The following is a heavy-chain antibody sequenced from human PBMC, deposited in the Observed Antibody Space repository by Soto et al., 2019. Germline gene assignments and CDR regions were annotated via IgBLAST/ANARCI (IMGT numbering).Heavy chain of an antibody. D-gene: IGHD3-3*01. CDR3: ASHYDMWSGYLSPVDY. J-gene: IGHJ4*02. Sequence: PGGSLRLSCAASGFTFSDYAMSWIRQAPGKGLEWISYIDSSGSKIYYPDSVKGRFTITRDNAKNSLYLEMNSLRDEDTAVYYCASHYDMWSGYLSPVDYWGQGTLVTV. CDR1: GFTFSDYA. CDR2: IDSSGSKI. V-gene: IGHV3-11*01.